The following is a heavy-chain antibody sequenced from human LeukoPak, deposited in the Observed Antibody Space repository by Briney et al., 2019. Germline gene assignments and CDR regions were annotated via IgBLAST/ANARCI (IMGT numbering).Heavy chain of an antibody. J-gene: IGHJ4*02. CDR1: GFSLTTSAVG. Sequence: SGPTLVNPTQTLTLTCTFSGFSLTTSAVGVGWIRQPPGKALEWLALIYWDNDKPSSPSLRSRLTITKGTSKNQVVLTLTNMDPVDTATYYCAHYNGQSITFDCWGQGTLVTVSS. CDR2: IYWDNDK. CDR3: AHYNGQSITFDC. V-gene: IGHV2-5*02. D-gene: IGHD1-14*01.